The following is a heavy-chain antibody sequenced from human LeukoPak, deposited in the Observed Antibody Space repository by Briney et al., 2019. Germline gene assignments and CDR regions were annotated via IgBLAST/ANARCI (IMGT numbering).Heavy chain of an antibody. V-gene: IGHV3-23*01. CDR1: DFPFSSYA. Sequence: GGSLRLSCVASDFPFSSYAMSWARQAPGKGLEWVSGVTGSGGSTYYADSVKGRFTISRDNSKNTLYLQMNSLRAEDTALYYCAKGDSNPAPYYFDYWGQGTLVTVSS. D-gene: IGHD6-13*01. CDR3: AKGDSNPAPYYFDY. CDR2: VTGSGGST. J-gene: IGHJ4*02.